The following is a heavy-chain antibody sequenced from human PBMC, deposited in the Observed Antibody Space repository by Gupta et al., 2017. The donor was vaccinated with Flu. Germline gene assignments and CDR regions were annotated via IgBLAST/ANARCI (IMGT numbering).Heavy chain of an antibody. V-gene: IGHV3-23*01. CDR3: VNFIAGRPDY. CDR2: ISSSGGST. D-gene: IGHD6-6*01. Sequence: EVQLLESGGGLVQPGGSLRLSCAASGFSFSIYVMTWVRQAPGKGLEWVSAISSSGGSTYYADSVKGRFTISRDNSKNTLYLQMNSRRAEDTAVYYCVNFIAGRPDYWGQGTLVTVSS. CDR1: GFSFSIYV. J-gene: IGHJ4*02.